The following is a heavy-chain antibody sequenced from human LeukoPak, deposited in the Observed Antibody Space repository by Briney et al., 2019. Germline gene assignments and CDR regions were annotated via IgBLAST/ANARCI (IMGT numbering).Heavy chain of an antibody. D-gene: IGHD3-9*01. Sequence: GRSLRLSCAASGFTFSDYAMHWVRQAPGKGLEWVAVISYDGINQYYADSVKGRFTISRDNSKNTLYLQMNSLIADDTAVYYCARDFGFYDILTGYSSSIDYWGQGTLVTVSS. CDR2: ISYDGINQ. CDR3: ARDFGFYDILTGYSSSIDY. J-gene: IGHJ4*02. CDR1: GFTFSDYA. V-gene: IGHV3-30*04.